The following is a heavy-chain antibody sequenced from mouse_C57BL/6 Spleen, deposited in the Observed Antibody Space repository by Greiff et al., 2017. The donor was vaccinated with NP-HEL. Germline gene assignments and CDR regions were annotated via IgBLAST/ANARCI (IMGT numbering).Heavy chain of an antibody. CDR3: ARRDSNYVSYWYFDV. CDR2: INPNNGGT. Sequence: EVQLQQSGPELVKPGASVKISCKASGYTFTDYYMNWVKQSHGKSLEWIGDINPNNGGTSYNQKFKGKATLTVDKSSSTAYMELRSLTSEDSAVYYCARRDSNYVSYWYFDVWGTGTTVTVSS. J-gene: IGHJ1*03. V-gene: IGHV1-26*01. D-gene: IGHD2-5*01. CDR1: GYTFTDYY.